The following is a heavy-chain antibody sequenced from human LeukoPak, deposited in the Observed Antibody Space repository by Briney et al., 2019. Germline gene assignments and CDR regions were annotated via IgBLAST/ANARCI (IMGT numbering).Heavy chain of an antibody. Sequence: GGSLRLSCAASGFTFSSYSMNWVRQAPGKGLEWVSSISSSSSYIYYADSVKGRFTISRDNAKNSLYLQMNGLRAEDTAVYYCARAHYYGSGGGKYWGQGTLVTVSS. J-gene: IGHJ4*02. V-gene: IGHV3-21*01. CDR1: GFTFSSYS. D-gene: IGHD3-10*01. CDR3: ARAHYYGSGGGKY. CDR2: ISSSSSYI.